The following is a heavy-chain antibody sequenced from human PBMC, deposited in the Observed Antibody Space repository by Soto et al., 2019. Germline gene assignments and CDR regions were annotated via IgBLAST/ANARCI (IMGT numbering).Heavy chain of an antibody. CDR3: ARDYYTRLGHCSGGGCPLDY. V-gene: IGHV3-74*01. CDR2: INSDGSST. D-gene: IGHD2-15*01. CDR1: GFTFSTYW. Sequence: EVQLVESGGGLDQPGGSLRLSCAASGFTFSTYWMHWVRQAPGKGLVWVSRINSDGSSTNYADSVKGRFTISRDNAENTLYLEINNLRAEDTAVYYCARDYYTRLGHCSGGGCPLDYWGQGTLVTVSS. J-gene: IGHJ4*02.